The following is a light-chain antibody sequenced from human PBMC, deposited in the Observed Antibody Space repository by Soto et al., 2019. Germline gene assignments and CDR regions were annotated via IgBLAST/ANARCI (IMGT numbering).Light chain of an antibody. Sequence: EIVMTQSPATLSVSPGERATLSCRASQSVSSNLAWYQQKPGQAPRLLIYGASTRATGIPARFSGSGSGIEFTLTISSPQSEDFAVYYCQHYNNWPLYTFGQGTKLEIK. CDR2: GAS. CDR3: QHYNNWPLYT. J-gene: IGKJ2*01. CDR1: QSVSSN. V-gene: IGKV3-15*01.